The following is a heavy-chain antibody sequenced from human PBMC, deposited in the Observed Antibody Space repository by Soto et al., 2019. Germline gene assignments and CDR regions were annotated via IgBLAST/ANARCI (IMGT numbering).Heavy chain of an antibody. J-gene: IGHJ5*02. Sequence: PSETLSLTCTVSGGSISSYYWSWIRQPPGKGLEWIGYIYYSGSTNYNPSLKSRVTISVDTSKNQFSLKLSSVTAADTAVYYCARVGIAARRGLNWFDPWGQGTLVTVSS. CDR1: GGSISSYY. CDR3: ARVGIAARRGLNWFDP. D-gene: IGHD6-6*01. V-gene: IGHV4-59*01. CDR2: IYYSGST.